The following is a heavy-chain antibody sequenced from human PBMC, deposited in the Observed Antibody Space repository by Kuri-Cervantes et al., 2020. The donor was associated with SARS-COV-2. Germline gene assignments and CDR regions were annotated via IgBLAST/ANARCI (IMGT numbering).Heavy chain of an antibody. V-gene: IGHV2-5*01. Sequence: SGPTLVKPTQTLTLTCTFSGFPLSTSGVGVGWIRQPPGKALEWLALIYWNDDKRYSPSLKSRLTITKDTSKNQVVLTMTNMDPVDTATYYCAHSYSSSWYVYWFDPWGQGTLVTVSS. D-gene: IGHD6-13*01. CDR3: AHSYSSSWYVYWFDP. J-gene: IGHJ5*02. CDR2: IYWNDDK. CDR1: GFPLSTSGVG.